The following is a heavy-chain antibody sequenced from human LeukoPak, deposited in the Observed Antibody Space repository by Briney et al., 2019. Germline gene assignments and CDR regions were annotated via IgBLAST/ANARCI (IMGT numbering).Heavy chain of an antibody. D-gene: IGHD6-13*01. Sequence: PGGSLRLSCEASGFTVSSNYMSLVRQAPGNGLQWVSVIYSGGSTYYADSVKGRFTISRDNSKNTLYLQMNSLRAEDTAVYYCARLATSSWYYFDYWGQGTLVTVSS. CDR3: ARLATSSWYYFDY. J-gene: IGHJ4*02. CDR1: GFTVSSNY. V-gene: IGHV3-53*01. CDR2: IYSGGST.